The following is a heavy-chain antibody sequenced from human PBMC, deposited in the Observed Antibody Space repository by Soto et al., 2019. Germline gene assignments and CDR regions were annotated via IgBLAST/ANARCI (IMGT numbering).Heavy chain of an antibody. V-gene: IGHV3-9*01. CDR1: GFTFDDYA. J-gene: IGHJ4*02. CDR3: AKDMKWGGMTTIHYFDS. CDR2: ISWNSGSI. Sequence: SLRLSCAASGFTFDDYAMHWVPQAPGKGLEWVSGISWNSGSIGYADSVKGRFTISRENAKNSLFLKMNSLRPEETALYFCAKDMKWGGMTTIHYFDSWGQGTLVTVSS. D-gene: IGHD4-17*01.